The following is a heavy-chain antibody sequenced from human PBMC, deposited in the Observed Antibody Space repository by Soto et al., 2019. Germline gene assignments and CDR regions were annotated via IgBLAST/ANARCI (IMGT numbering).Heavy chain of an antibody. D-gene: IGHD3-3*01. V-gene: IGHV3-21*01. CDR2: ISSSSSYI. Sequence: PGGSLRLSCAASGVTFSSYSMNWVRQAPGKGLEWVSSISSSSSYIYYADSVKGRFTISRDNAKNSLYLQMNSLRAEDTAVYYCARAYYDFWSGYYRGYFDYWGQGTLVTVSS. CDR3: ARAYYDFWSGYYRGYFDY. J-gene: IGHJ4*02. CDR1: GVTFSSYS.